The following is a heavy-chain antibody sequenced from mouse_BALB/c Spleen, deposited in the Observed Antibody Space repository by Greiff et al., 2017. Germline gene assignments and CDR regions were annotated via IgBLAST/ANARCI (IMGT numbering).Heavy chain of an antibody. Sequence: EVQLQQSGPELVKPGASVKISCKASGYSFTGYYMHWVKQSHVKSLEWIGRINPYNGATSYNQNFKDKASLTVDKSSSTAYMELHSLTSEDSAVYCCARGDGSSYVGFAYWGQGTLVTVSA. CDR2: INPYNGAT. CDR3: ARGDGSSYVGFAY. J-gene: IGHJ3*01. V-gene: IGHV1-31*01. D-gene: IGHD1-1*01. CDR1: GYSFTGYY.